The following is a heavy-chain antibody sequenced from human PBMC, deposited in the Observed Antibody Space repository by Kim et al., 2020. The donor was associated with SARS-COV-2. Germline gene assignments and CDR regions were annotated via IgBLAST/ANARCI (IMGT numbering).Heavy chain of an antibody. V-gene: IGHV3-21*01. J-gene: IGHJ4*02. Sequence: GGSLRLSCTASGFTFSRYSMHWVRQAPGKGLEWVSPITSRSSYIYYAQSVEGRFTISRDNSKNSLYLQMSSLRAEDTAVYFCARDRWIFFDSSGCFQAGLDNWGQGTLITVSS. CDR3: ARDRWIFFDSSGCFQAGLDN. CDR2: ITSRSSYI. D-gene: IGHD3-22*01. CDR1: GFTFSRYS.